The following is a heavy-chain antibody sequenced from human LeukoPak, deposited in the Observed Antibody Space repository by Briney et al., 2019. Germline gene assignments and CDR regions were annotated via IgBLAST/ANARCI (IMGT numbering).Heavy chain of an antibody. J-gene: IGHJ6*03. D-gene: IGHD2/OR15-2a*01. Sequence: SETLSLTCSVSGDSISSSSSTWIRQSPGKGLESLGYIANNGNAKYKSSFEGRVTMSVDTSKSQFSLTLSSVTAADTAVYYCARRIFSAQFRPLLYSYMDVWGKGTAVIVSS. CDR1: GDSISSSS. CDR3: ARRIFSAQFRPLLYSYMDV. CDR2: IANNGNA. V-gene: IGHV4-59*08.